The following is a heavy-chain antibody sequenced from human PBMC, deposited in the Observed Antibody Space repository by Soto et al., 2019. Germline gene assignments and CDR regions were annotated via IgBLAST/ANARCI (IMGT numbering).Heavy chain of an antibody. D-gene: IGHD6-19*01. CDR1: GGSISSGGYS. CDR2: IYHSGST. J-gene: IGHJ4*02. V-gene: IGHV4-30-2*01. Sequence: SETLSLTCAVSGGSISSGGYSWSWIRQPPGKGLEWIGYIYHSGSTYYNPSLKSRVTISVDRSKDQFSLKLSSVTAADTAVYYCARGSGWYVIDYWGQGTLVTVSS. CDR3: ARGSGWYVIDY.